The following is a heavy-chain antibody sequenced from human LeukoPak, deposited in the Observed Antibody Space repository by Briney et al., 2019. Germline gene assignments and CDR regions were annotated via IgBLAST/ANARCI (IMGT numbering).Heavy chain of an antibody. Sequence: GGSLRLSCAASGFTVSSSYMSWVRQAPRKGLEWASIIYSGGTTYCADSVKGRFTISRDNSKNTLFLQMNSLRPEDTAVYYCARQGNGDYPNWFDPWGQGTLVTVSS. D-gene: IGHD4-17*01. CDR1: GFTVSSSY. CDR3: ARQGNGDYPNWFDP. J-gene: IGHJ5*02. V-gene: IGHV3-66*02. CDR2: IYSGGTT.